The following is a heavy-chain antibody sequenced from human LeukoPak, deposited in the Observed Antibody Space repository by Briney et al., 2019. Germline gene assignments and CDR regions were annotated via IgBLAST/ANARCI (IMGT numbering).Heavy chain of an antibody. D-gene: IGHD6-13*01. J-gene: IGHJ4*02. Sequence: SETLSLTCAVYGGSFSGYYWSWIRQPPGKGLEWIGEINHSGSTNYNPSLKSRVTISVDTSKNQFSLKLGSVTAADTAVYYCARGTTLAAAAAYYFDYWGQGTLVTVSS. V-gene: IGHV4-34*01. CDR2: INHSGST. CDR3: ARGTTLAAAAAYYFDY. CDR1: GGSFSGYY.